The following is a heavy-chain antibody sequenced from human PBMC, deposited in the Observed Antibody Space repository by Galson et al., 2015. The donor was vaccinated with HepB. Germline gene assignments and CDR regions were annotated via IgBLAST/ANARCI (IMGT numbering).Heavy chain of an antibody. J-gene: IGHJ4*02. CDR3: TWDHTSVSDF. CDR2: IKSIASGGTT. CDR1: AFSFSSYA. Sequence: SLRLSCAASAFSFSSYAMYWVRQAPGKGLEWVGRIKSIASGGTTDYAAPVRDRFFISSDDSKNTVYVEMNNLKAEDTGVYYCTWDHTSVSDFWGQGTLVTVSS. D-gene: IGHD3-22*01. V-gene: IGHV3-15*01.